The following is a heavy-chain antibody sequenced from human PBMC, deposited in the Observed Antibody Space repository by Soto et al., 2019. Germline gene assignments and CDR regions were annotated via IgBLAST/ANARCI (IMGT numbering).Heavy chain of an antibody. CDR3: AHIPNYYQYDCFDP. CDR2: IYWDYDK. Sequence: QITLKESGPTLVKPTQTLTLTCTFSGFSLTTRGVGVGWIRQPPGKALECLALIYWDYDKSYRPSLQSRRSNTKHTSKNQVVLTMTNVDPVDTATYYCAHIPNYYQYDCFDPWGQGTLVSVSS. CDR1: GFSLTTRGVG. J-gene: IGHJ5*02. V-gene: IGHV2-5*02. D-gene: IGHD3-16*01.